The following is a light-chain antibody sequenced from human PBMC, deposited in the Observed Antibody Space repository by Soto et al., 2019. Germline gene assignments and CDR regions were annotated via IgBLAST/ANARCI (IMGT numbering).Light chain of an antibody. Sequence: EIVLTQSPATLSLSPGEGASLSCRASQNISTYLAWYQQRPGQVPRLLIYGVSKRAPAIPPRFSGSGSGTDFTLSVSGLETEDFATYYCHQYAVSPLTFGGGTTVEIK. V-gene: IGKV3-11*01. CDR2: GVS. CDR3: HQYAVSPLT. CDR1: QNISTY. J-gene: IGKJ4*01.